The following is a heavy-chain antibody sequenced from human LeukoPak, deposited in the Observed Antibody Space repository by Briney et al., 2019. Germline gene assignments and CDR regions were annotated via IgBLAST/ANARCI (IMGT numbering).Heavy chain of an antibody. Sequence: SETLSLTCAVYGGSFSGYYWSWIRQPAGKGLEWIGRIYTSGSTNYNPSLKSRVTMSVDTSKNQFSLKLSSVTAADTAVYYCARGAYYYGSGKIFDYWGQGTLVTVSS. V-gene: IGHV4-59*10. D-gene: IGHD3-10*01. CDR3: ARGAYYYGSGKIFDY. CDR1: GGSFSGYY. CDR2: IYTSGST. J-gene: IGHJ4*02.